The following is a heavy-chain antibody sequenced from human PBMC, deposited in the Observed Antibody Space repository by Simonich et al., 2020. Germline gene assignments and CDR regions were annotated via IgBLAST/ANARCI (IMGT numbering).Heavy chain of an antibody. Sequence: QVQLVQSGAEVKKPGASVKVSCKASGYTFTSYGISWVRQAPGQGLEWMGWISATKGNTNNAQKLQGRVTMTTDTSTSTAYMELRSLRSDDTAVYYCARASRGTWWYYYFDYWGQGTLVTVSS. CDR2: ISATKGNT. D-gene: IGHD2-15*01. V-gene: IGHV1-18*01. J-gene: IGHJ4*02. CDR1: GYTFTSYG. CDR3: ARASRGTWWYYYFDY.